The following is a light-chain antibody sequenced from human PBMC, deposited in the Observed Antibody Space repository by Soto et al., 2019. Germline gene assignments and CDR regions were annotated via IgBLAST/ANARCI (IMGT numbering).Light chain of an antibody. V-gene: IGKV1-5*03. CDR2: KAS. CDR1: QSISTW. J-gene: IGKJ1*01. Sequence: DIQMTQSPSTLSASVGDRVTITSRASQSISTWLAWYQQKPGKAPKLLIYKASSLEGGVPSRFSGSGSGTEFTLTISSLQPDDFATYYCQQYLNRWTFGQGTKVDIK. CDR3: QQYLNRWT.